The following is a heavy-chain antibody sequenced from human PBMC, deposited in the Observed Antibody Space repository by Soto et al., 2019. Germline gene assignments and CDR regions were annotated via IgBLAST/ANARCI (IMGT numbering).Heavy chain of an antibody. CDR3: AKARYSSSWSFDY. Sequence: GGSLRLSCAASGFTFSNHGMHWVRQAPDKGLEWVSAISGSGGSTYYADSVKGRFTISRDNSKNTLYLQMNSLRAEDTAVYYCAKARYSSSWSFDYWGQGTLVTVSS. V-gene: IGHV3-23*01. CDR2: ISGSGGST. D-gene: IGHD6-13*01. CDR1: GFTFSNHG. J-gene: IGHJ4*02.